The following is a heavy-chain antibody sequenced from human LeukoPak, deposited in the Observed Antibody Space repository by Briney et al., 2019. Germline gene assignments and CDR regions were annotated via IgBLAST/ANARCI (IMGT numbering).Heavy chain of an antibody. CDR1: GDSISSSNNW. CDR2: IYRDWTS. CDR3: ARTYGSGSYLDY. Sequence: SETLSLTCTVSGDSISSSNNWWSWVRQPPGEGLEWIGEIYRDWTSNYNPSLKSRATLSVDKSKNQFSLKLTSVTAADTAVYYCARTYGSGSYLDYWGQGTLVTVSS. D-gene: IGHD3-10*01. J-gene: IGHJ4*02. V-gene: IGHV4-4*02.